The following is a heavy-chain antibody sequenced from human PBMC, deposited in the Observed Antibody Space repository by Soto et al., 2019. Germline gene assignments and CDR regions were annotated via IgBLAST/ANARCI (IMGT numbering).Heavy chain of an antibody. J-gene: IGHJ4*02. CDR3: SRVSCTSTNCLYYFDY. CDR2: IRSKDFGGTR. Sequence: GGSLRLSCTASGFTFGDYAMSWFRQAPGKGLQWVGFIRSKDFGGTREYAASVKGRFTISRDDSKSIAYLQMNSLITEDTAVYYCSRVSCTSTNCLYYFDYWGQGTLVTVSS. V-gene: IGHV3-49*03. D-gene: IGHD2-2*01. CDR1: GFTFGDYA.